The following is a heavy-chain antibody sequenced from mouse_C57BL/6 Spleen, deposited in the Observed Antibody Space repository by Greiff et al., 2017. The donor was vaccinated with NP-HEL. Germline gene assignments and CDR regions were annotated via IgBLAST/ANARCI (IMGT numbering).Heavy chain of an antibody. CDR2: ISDGGSYT. CDR3: ARDRVDGYYDY. Sequence: EVMLVESGGGLVKPGGSLKLSCAASGFTFSSYAMSWVRQTPEKRLEWVATISDGGSYTYYPDNVKGRFTISRDNAKNNLYLQMSHLKSEDTAMYYCARDRVDGYYDYWGQGTTLTVSS. V-gene: IGHV5-4*01. J-gene: IGHJ2*01. CDR1: GFTFSSYA. D-gene: IGHD2-3*01.